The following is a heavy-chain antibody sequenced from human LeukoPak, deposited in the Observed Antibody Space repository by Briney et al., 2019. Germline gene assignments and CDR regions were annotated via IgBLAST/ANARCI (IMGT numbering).Heavy chain of an antibody. Sequence: GGSLRLSCAASGFTFSSYWMHWVRQAPGKGLVWVSRINSDGSSTSYADSVKGRFTISRDNAKNTLYLQMNSLRAEDTAVYYCARDPGFCSSTSCYHPSDPWGQGTLVTVSS. D-gene: IGHD2-2*01. V-gene: IGHV3-74*01. CDR1: GFTFSSYW. CDR2: INSDGSST. CDR3: ARDPGFCSSTSCYHPSDP. J-gene: IGHJ5*02.